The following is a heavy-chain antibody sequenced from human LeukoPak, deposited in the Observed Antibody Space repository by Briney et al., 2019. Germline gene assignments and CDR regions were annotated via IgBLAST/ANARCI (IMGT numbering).Heavy chain of an antibody. Sequence: GGSLRLSCAAPGFTFDDYAMHWVRQAPGKGLEWVSGISWNSGSIGYADSVKGRFTISRDNAKNSLYLQMNSLRAEDTALYYCAKGPLGYCSSTSCYPGLSYFDYWGQGTLVTVSS. CDR3: AKGPLGYCSSTSCYPGLSYFDY. D-gene: IGHD2-2*01. CDR2: ISWNSGSI. V-gene: IGHV3-9*01. J-gene: IGHJ4*02. CDR1: GFTFDDYA.